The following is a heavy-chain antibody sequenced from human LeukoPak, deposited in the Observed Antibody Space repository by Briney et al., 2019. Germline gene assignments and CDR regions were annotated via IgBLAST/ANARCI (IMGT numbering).Heavy chain of an antibody. J-gene: IGHJ6*02. CDR3: ARGYYDNSQAHYGIDV. Sequence: QPGGSLRLSCAASGFTFSNYWMSWVRQAPGKGLEWVANIKQDGSEKYYVDSVKGRFTISRDNAKNTLYLQMNSLRAEDTAVYYCARGYYDNSQAHYGIDVWGQGTTVTVSS. CDR2: IKQDGSEK. V-gene: IGHV3-7*01. D-gene: IGHD3-22*01. CDR1: GFTFSNYW.